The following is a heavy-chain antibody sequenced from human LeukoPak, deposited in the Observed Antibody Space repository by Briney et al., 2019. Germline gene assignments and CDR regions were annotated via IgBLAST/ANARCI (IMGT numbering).Heavy chain of an antibody. D-gene: IGHD3-3*01. CDR2: IKQDGSEK. J-gene: IGHJ6*03. CDR3: ARGYQRFLEWLPRDYYYYYMDV. Sequence: PGGSLRLSCAASGFTFSSYWMSWVRQAPGKGLEWVANIKQDGSEKYYVDSVKGRFTISRDNAKNSLYLQMNSLRAEDTAVYYCARGYQRFLEWLPRDYYYYYMDVWGKGTTVTVSS. V-gene: IGHV3-7*01. CDR1: GFTFSSYW.